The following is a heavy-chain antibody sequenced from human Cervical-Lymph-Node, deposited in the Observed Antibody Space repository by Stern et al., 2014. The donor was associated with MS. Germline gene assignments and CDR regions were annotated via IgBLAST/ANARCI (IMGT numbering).Heavy chain of an antibody. D-gene: IGHD6-13*01. Sequence: VQLVESGAEVKKPGESLKISCTGSGYSFTSYYILWVRHVPGKGLEWMGIIQPGASETRYSPSFQGQVTISADKSINTAYLQWRSLKASDTAMYYCARTRYSSSWYTFDPWGQGTLVTVSS. CDR1: GYSFTSYY. CDR2: IQPGASET. J-gene: IGHJ5*02. CDR3: ARTRYSSSWYTFDP. V-gene: IGHV5-51*03.